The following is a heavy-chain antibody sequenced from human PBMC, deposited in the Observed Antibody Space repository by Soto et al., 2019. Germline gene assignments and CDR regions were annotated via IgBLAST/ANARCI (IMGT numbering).Heavy chain of an antibody. CDR3: AAVWCRTCYYYYGMDV. D-gene: IGHD2-8*01. CDR1: GGPMISYA. V-gene: IGHV1-69*01. CDR2: IIPIFGTA. Sequence: VKVASTASGGPMISYAISWVRQSPGQGLEWMGGIIPIFGTANYAQKFQGRVTITADESTSTAYMELSSLRSEDTAVYYRAAVWCRTCYYYYGMDVCGQRTTVTVSS. J-gene: IGHJ6*02.